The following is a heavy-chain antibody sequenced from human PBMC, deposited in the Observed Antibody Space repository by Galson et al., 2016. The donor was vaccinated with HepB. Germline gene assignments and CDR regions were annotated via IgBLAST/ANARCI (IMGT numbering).Heavy chain of an antibody. CDR1: GFTFSSYA. D-gene: IGHD6-19*01. V-gene: IGHV3-23*01. CDR2: INNSGAST. Sequence: SLRLSCAASGFTFSSYAMTWVRQAPGKGLEWVSGINNSGASTYYADSVKGRFTMSRDNSKNTLYLQMNSLRAEDTALYYCAKRLRSSGSGGSNDAFEVWGQGTMVTVSS. J-gene: IGHJ3*01. CDR3: AKRLRSSGSGGSNDAFEV.